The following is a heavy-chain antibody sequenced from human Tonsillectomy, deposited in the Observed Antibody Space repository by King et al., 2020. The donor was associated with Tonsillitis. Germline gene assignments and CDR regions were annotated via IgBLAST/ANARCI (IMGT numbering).Heavy chain of an antibody. CDR1: AYSFTSYW. J-gene: IGHJ4*02. Sequence: QLVQSGAEVKKPGESLRISCKGSAYSFTSYWIAWVRQIPGKGLEWMGIIYPGDSDTTYSPSFQGQVTFSADKSIGTAYLPWSSLKASDTAMFSCARQVYSSGWYLDYWGQGTLVTVSS. V-gene: IGHV5-51*01. CDR2: IYPGDSDT. CDR3: ARQVYSSGWYLDY. D-gene: IGHD6-19*01.